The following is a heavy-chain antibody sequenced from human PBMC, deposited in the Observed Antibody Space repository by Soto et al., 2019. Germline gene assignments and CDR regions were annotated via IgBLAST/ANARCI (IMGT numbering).Heavy chain of an antibody. CDR3: ARDRYDGSGTYHSFYSGMDG. D-gene: IGHD3-10*01. CDR1: GGSINTGDYY. CDR2: IFHSGST. J-gene: IGHJ6*02. V-gene: IGHV4-30-4*01. Sequence: SETLSLTCTVSGGSINTGDYYWTWFRQPPGKGLAWIGNIFHSGSTYYTPSLQSRDTISIDTFKNHFSLNLSSVTPADTAVYYRARDRYDGSGTYHSFYSGMDGWGQRTTVTVSS.